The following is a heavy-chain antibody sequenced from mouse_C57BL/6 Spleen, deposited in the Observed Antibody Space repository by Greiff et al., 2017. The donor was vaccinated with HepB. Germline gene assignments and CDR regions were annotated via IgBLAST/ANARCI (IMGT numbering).Heavy chain of an antibody. D-gene: IGHD2-1*01. CDR3: ARDIYYGKVDWFAY. CDR1: GFTFSSYA. Sequence: DVHLVESGGGLVKPGGSLKLSCAASGFTFSSYAMSWVRQTPEKRLEWVATISDGGSYTYYPDNVKGRFTISRDNAKNNLYLQMSHLKSEDTAMYYCARDIYYGKVDWFAYWGQGTRVTVSA. CDR2: ISDGGSYT. J-gene: IGHJ3*01. V-gene: IGHV5-4*01.